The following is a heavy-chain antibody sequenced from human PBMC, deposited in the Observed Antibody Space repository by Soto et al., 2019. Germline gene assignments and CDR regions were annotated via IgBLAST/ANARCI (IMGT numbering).Heavy chain of an antibody. V-gene: IGHV3-23*01. Sequence: PGGSLRLSCAASGFTFSSYAMSWVRQAPGKGLEWVSAISGSGGSTYYADSVKGRFTISRDNSKNTLYLQMNSLRAEDTAVYYCAKEVQLERLPYYYGMDVWGQGTTVTVSS. CDR1: GFTFSSYA. D-gene: IGHD1-1*01. CDR3: AKEVQLERLPYYYGMDV. J-gene: IGHJ6*02. CDR2: ISGSGGST.